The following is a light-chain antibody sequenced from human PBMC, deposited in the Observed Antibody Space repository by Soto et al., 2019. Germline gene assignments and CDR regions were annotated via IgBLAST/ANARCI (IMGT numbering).Light chain of an antibody. V-gene: IGKV1-5*03. CDR3: QHYNSYSEA. J-gene: IGKJ1*01. CDR2: KAS. Sequence: DIQMTQSPSTLSGSVGDRVTITCRASQTISSWLAWYQQKPGKAPKLLIYKASTLKSGVPSRFSGSGSGTEFTLTISSLQSDDFASYYSQHYNSYSEAFGQGNKVDIK. CDR1: QTISSW.